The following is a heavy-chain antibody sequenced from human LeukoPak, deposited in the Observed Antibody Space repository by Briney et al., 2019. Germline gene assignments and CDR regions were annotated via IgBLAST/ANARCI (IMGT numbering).Heavy chain of an antibody. Sequence: GGSLRLSCAAXXXXXXSXAXHXVRQAXXXXXXWVXVXXYDGSNKYYADSVKGRFTISRDNSKNTLYLQINSLRAEDTAVYYCARNPIVVVPDSNPLLDYWGQGTLVTVSS. D-gene: IGHD2-2*01. CDR1: XXXXXSXA. CDR3: ARNPIVVVPDSNPLLDY. V-gene: IGHV3-30-3*01. J-gene: IGHJ4*02. CDR2: XXYDGSNK.